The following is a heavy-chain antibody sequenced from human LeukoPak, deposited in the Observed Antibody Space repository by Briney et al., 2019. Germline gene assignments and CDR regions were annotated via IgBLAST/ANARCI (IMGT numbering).Heavy chain of an antibody. CDR3: ARDVGATSFYYYYGMDV. CDR2: INPSGGST. Sequence: ASVKVSCKASGYTFTSYYMHWVRQAPGQGLEWMGIINPSGGSTSYAQKFQGRVTMTRDTSTSTVYMELSSLRSEDTAVYYCARDVGATSFYYYYGMDVWGQGTTVTVSS. J-gene: IGHJ6*02. V-gene: IGHV1-46*01. D-gene: IGHD1-26*01. CDR1: GYTFTSYY.